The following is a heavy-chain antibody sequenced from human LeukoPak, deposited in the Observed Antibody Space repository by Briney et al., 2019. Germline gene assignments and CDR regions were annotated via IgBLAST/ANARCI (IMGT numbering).Heavy chain of an antibody. V-gene: IGHV4-59*01. D-gene: IGHD1-26*01. Sequence: SETLSLTCTVSGFSITTYYWSWIRQSPGNGLEWIGLIHSSGSTTYNPSLKSRVTISVDTSKNQFSLHLSSVTAADTAVYYCARDIREVGDSHYFDYWGQGTLVSVTS. CDR3: ARDIREVGDSHYFDY. CDR2: IHSSGST. CDR1: GFSITTYY. J-gene: IGHJ4*02.